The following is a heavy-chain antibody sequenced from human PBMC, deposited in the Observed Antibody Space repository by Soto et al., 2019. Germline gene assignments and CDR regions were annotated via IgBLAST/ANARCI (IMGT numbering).Heavy chain of an antibody. J-gene: IGHJ6*02. Sequence: SLSLSCAAPGFPFSSYSMNWVRQAPGKGLEWVSSISSSSSYIYYADSVKGRFTISRDNAKNSLYLQTNSLRAEDTAVYYCARRRFGAPKTDWTREDAWGEGTTVTVS. V-gene: IGHV3-21*01. D-gene: IGHD3-10*01. CDR1: GFPFSSYS. CDR2: ISSSSSYI. CDR3: ARRRFGAPKTDWTREDA.